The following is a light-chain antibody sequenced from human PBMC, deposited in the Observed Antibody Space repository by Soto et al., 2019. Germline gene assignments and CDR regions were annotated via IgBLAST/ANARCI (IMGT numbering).Light chain of an antibody. CDR1: HGVNSY. Sequence: EIVLTQSPATLSLSPGERATLSSRASHGVNSYLARSPQKPGQAPRLRIYDASNRSTGIPARFSGSGSGTDFTISSSSLEPEDFAVYYCQQRSNWPPYTFGQGTKLEIK. J-gene: IGKJ2*01. CDR2: DAS. CDR3: QQRSNWPPYT. V-gene: IGKV3-11*01.